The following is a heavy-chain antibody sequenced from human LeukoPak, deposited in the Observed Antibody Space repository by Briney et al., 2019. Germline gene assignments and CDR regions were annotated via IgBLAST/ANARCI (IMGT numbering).Heavy chain of an antibody. V-gene: IGHV4-38-2*02. Sequence: SETLSLTCTVPGYSISSGYYWGWIRQPPGKGLEWIGSIYHSGSTYYNPSLKSRVTISVDTSKNQFSLNLTSLTAADTAVYYCARDRKYYYHMDVWGKGTTVTVS. D-gene: IGHD1-14*01. CDR1: GYSISSGYY. CDR3: ARDRKYYYHMDV. J-gene: IGHJ6*03. CDR2: IYHSGST.